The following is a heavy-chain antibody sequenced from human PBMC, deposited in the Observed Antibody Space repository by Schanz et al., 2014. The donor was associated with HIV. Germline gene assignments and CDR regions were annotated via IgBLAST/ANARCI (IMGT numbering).Heavy chain of an antibody. CDR2: LYESGGT. V-gene: IGHV4-34*01. D-gene: IGHD1-1*01. CDR1: GGSFNGHY. Sequence: QVQVQQWGAGLLKPSETLTLTCLVHGGSFNGHYWTWIRQPPGKGLEWIGDLYESGGTDYSPSFRSGVPFSGDTSNTRVSLILRSVTAADTAVYYCASGTDDFPPDSWGHGAQVIVSS. J-gene: IGHJ5*01. CDR3: ASGTDDFPPDS.